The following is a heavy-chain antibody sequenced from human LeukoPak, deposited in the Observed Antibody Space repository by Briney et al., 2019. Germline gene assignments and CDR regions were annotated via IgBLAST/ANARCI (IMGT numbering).Heavy chain of an antibody. V-gene: IGHV3-33*01. Sequence: GGSLRLSCAASGFTFSSYGMHWVRQAPGKGLEWVAVIWYDGSNKYYADSVKGRFTISRDNSKDTLFLQMNSLRAEDTAVYYCARDPDDYGDYSYFDYWGQGTLVTVSS. CDR1: GFTFSSYG. J-gene: IGHJ4*02. CDR2: IWYDGSNK. CDR3: ARDPDDYGDYSYFDY. D-gene: IGHD4-17*01.